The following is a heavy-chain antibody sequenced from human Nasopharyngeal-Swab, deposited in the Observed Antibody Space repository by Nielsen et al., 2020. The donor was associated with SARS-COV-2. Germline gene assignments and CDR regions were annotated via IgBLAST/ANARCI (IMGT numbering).Heavy chain of an antibody. V-gene: IGHV5-51*01. CDR1: GYSFTSYW. D-gene: IGHD3-10*01. CDR3: ARHYYGSGSYIDY. CDR2: IYPGDSDT. J-gene: IGHJ4*02. Sequence: GSLRPSCKGSGYSFTSYWIGWVRQMPGKGLEWMGIIYPGDSDTRYSPSFQGQVTISADKSISTAYLQWSSLRASDTAMYYCARHYYGSGSYIDYWGQGTLVTVSS.